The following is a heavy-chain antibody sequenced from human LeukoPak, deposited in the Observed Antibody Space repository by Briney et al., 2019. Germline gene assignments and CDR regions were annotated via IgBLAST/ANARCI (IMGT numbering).Heavy chain of an antibody. D-gene: IGHD4-17*01. CDR3: ERHWDTTVTPNDAFDI. CDR1: GGSISSYY. V-gene: IGHV4-59*08. J-gene: IGHJ3*02. Sequence: KSSETLSLTCTVSGGSISSYYWSWIRQPPGKGLEWIGYIYYSGSTNYNPSLKSRVTISVDTSKNQFSLKLSSVTAADTAVYYCERHWDTTVTPNDAFDIWGQGTMVTVSS. CDR2: IYYSGST.